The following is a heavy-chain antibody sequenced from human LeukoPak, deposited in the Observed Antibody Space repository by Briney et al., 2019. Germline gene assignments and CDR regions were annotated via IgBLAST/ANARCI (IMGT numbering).Heavy chain of an antibody. V-gene: IGHV1-2*02. J-gene: IGHJ5*02. CDR1: GYTFTGYY. Sequence: ASVKVSCKASGYTFTGYYMHWVRQAPGQGPEWMGWINPNSGGTNYAQKFQGRVTMTRDTSISTAYMELSRLRSDDTAVYYCARDLNQQHLRRFDPWGQGTLVTVSS. CDR2: INPNSGGT. D-gene: IGHD6-13*01. CDR3: ARDLNQQHLRRFDP.